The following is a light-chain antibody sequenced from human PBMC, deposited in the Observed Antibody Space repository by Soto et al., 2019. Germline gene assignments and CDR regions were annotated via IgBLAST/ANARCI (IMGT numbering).Light chain of an antibody. Sequence: IVMTQSPATLSVSPGERATLSCRASQSVSSNLAWYQQKPGQAPRLLIYGASTRATGIPARFSGSGSGTDFTLTISSLEPEDFAVYYCQQRSKLPLTFGGGTKVDIK. CDR2: GAS. V-gene: IGKV3-11*01. CDR3: QQRSKLPLT. CDR1: QSVSSN. J-gene: IGKJ4*01.